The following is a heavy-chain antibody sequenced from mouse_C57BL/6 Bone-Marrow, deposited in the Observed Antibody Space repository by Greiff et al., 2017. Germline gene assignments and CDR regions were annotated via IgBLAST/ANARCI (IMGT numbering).Heavy chain of an antibody. CDR2: INPSTGGT. D-gene: IGHD1-1*01. Sequence: VQLQQSGPELVKPGASVKISCKASGYSFTGYYMNWVKQSPEKSLEWIGEINPSTGGTTYNQKFKAKATLTVDKSSSTAYMQLKSLTSEDSAVYYCARGENYGSSSDYGGQGTTLTVSS. J-gene: IGHJ2*01. CDR3: ARGENYGSSSDY. CDR1: GYSFTGYY. V-gene: IGHV1-42*01.